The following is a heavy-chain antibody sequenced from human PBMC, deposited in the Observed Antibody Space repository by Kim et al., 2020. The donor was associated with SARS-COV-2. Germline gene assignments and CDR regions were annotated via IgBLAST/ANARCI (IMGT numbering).Heavy chain of an antibody. Sequence: GGSLRLSCAASGFTLSGYWMHWVRQAPGKGLILVSRINSDGSSTTYADSVKGRFTVSRDNAKNTLYLQMNSLRAEDTAVYYCVRDKYGSAPRNWFDPWGQGTLVTVSS. D-gene: IGHD3-10*01. J-gene: IGHJ5*02. CDR2: INSDGSST. V-gene: IGHV3-74*01. CDR1: GFTLSGYW. CDR3: VRDKYGSAPRNWFDP.